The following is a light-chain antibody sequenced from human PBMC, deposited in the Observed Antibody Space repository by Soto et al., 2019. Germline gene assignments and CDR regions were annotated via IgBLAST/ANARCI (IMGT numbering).Light chain of an antibody. V-gene: IGKV3-15*01. CDR2: GAS. Sequence: EIVMTQSPGALSVSPGEGCTRSCRASQSVSSRLAWYQQKPGQSPRLLIYGASTRATGIPARFSGSGSGTEFTLTISSLQPDDFATYYCQQYNSYSKTFGQGTKVDNK. CDR1: QSVSSR. CDR3: QQYNSYSKT. J-gene: IGKJ1*01.